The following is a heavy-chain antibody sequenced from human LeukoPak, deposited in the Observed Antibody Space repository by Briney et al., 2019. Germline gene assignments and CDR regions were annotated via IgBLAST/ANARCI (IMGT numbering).Heavy chain of an antibody. CDR1: GGSISSYY. D-gene: IGHD3-10*01. V-gene: IGHV4-59*08. Sequence: NPSETLSLTCTVSGGSISSYYWSWIRQPPGKGLEWIGYIYYSGSTNYNPSLKSRVTISVDTSKNQFSLKLSSVTAADTAVYYCASPYYYGSGWINWFDPWGQGTLVTVSS. J-gene: IGHJ5*02. CDR2: IYYSGST. CDR3: ASPYYYGSGWINWFDP.